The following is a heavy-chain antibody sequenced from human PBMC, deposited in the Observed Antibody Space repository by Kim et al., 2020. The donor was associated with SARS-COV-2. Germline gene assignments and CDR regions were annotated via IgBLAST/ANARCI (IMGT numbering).Heavy chain of an antibody. CDR1: GFTVSSNY. CDR2: IYSGGST. CDR3: ARGPLCMSTSCYLDP. J-gene: IGHJ5*02. Sequence: GGSLRLSCAASGFTVSSNYMSWVRQAPGKGLEWVSVIYSGGSTYYADSVKGRFTISRNNSKNTLYLQRNSLRAEDKAVDYCARGPLCMSTSCYLDPWGQGTLVTVSS. D-gene: IGHD2-2*01. V-gene: IGHV3-53*04.